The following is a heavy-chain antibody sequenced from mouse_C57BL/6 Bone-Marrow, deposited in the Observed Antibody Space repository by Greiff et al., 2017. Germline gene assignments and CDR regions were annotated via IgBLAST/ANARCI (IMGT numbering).Heavy chain of an antibody. Sequence: VQLQQSGAELVRPGASVKLSCTASGFNIKDYYMHWVKQRPEQGLEWIGRIDPEDGDTEYAPKFQGKATMTADTSSTTAYLQLSSLTSEDTAVYYCTTSITTVHFDYWGQGTTLTVSS. CDR2: IDPEDGDT. V-gene: IGHV14-1*01. J-gene: IGHJ2*01. D-gene: IGHD1-1*01. CDR3: TTSITTVHFDY. CDR1: GFNIKDYY.